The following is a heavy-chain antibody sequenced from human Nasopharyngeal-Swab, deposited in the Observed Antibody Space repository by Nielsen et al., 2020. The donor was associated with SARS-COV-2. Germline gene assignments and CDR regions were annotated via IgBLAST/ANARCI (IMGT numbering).Heavy chain of an antibody. CDR2: TYYRSEWYN. CDR3: ARVEGAHNS. Sequence: WIRQSPSRGLEWLGRTYYRSEWYNDYPVSVKSRITIKPDPSTNQFSLQFNSVTPEDTAVYYCARVEGAHNSWGQGTLVTVSS. V-gene: IGHV6-1*01. J-gene: IGHJ4*02. D-gene: IGHD3-16*01.